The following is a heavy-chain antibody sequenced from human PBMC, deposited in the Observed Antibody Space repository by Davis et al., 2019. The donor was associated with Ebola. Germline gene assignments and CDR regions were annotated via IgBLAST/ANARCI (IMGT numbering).Heavy chain of an antibody. CDR1: GFTFSDYY. Sequence: GESLKISCAASGFTFSDYYMSWIRQSPGKGLEWVSYISSSGSTIYYADSVKGRFTISRDNAKNSLYLQMNSLRDEDTAVYYCARDARYSSSWYRWFDPWGQGTLVTVSS. J-gene: IGHJ5*02. D-gene: IGHD6-13*01. CDR2: ISSSGSTI. CDR3: ARDARYSSSWYRWFDP. V-gene: IGHV3-11*04.